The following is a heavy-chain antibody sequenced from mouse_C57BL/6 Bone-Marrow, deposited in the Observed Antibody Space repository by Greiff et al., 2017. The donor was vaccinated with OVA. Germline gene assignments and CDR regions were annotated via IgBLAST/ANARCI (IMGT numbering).Heavy chain of an antibody. CDR3: TKEGYYEGAY. V-gene: IGHV5-9-1*02. CDR1: GFTFSSYA. Sequence: EVRLVESGEGLVKPGGSLKLSFAASGFTFSSYAMSWVRQTPEKRLEWVAYISSGGDYIYYADTVKGRFPISRDNARNTLYLKMSSLKSEDTAMYYCTKEGYYEGAYGGKGTRATASA. J-gene: IGHJ3*01. CDR2: ISSGGDYI. D-gene: IGHD2-3*01.